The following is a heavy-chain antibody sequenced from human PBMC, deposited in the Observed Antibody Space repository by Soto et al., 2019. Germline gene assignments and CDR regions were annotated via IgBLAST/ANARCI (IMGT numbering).Heavy chain of an antibody. D-gene: IGHD5-12*01. J-gene: IGHJ4*02. CDR2: TRNRANRYTT. CDR1: GFTFSDHY. CDR3: TREVRSAYVNFDS. V-gene: IGHV3-72*01. Sequence: EVQLVESGGGLVQPGGSLSLSCAASGFTFSDHYMDWVRQAPGKGLEWVGRTRNRANRYTTDYAASVKGRFTISRDDSKNSLYLQMSSLKTEDTDVYYCTREVRSAYVNFDSWGQGTLVTVSS.